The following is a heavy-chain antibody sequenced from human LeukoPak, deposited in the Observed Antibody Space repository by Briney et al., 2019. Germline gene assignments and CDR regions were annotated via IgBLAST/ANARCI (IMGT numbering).Heavy chain of an antibody. CDR1: GFTFSDYY. J-gene: IGHJ4*02. V-gene: IGHV3-11*01. CDR3: ARDRVYYDFWSGYANDY. D-gene: IGHD3-3*01. CDR2: ISSSGSTI. Sequence: GGSLRLSCAASGFTFSDYYMSWIRQAPGKGLEWVSYISSSGSTIYYADSVKGRFTISRDNAKNSLYLQMNSLRAEDTAVYYCARDRVYYDFWSGYANDYWGQGTLVTVSS.